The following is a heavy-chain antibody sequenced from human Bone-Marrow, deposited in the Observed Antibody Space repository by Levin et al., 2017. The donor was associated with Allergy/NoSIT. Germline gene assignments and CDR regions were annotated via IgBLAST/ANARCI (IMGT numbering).Heavy chain of an antibody. CDR2: ISSSSNAI. CDR3: ARDRYYGSGVDY. CDR1: GFIFSSYS. Sequence: PGGSLRLSCAASGFIFSSYSLNWVRQAPGKGLEWVSYISSSSNAIYYADSVKGRFTISRDNAKNSLYLQMNSLRAEDTAVYYCARDRYYGSGVDYWGQGTLVTVSS. V-gene: IGHV3-48*04. J-gene: IGHJ4*02. D-gene: IGHD3-10*01.